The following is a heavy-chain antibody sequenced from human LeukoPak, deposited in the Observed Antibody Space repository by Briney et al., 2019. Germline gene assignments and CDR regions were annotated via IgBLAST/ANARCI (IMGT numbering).Heavy chain of an antibody. CDR2: INHSGST. CDR3: ARDLRLDGSVFDY. D-gene: IGHD3-10*01. J-gene: IGHJ4*02. CDR1: GGSFSGYY. V-gene: IGHV4-34*01. Sequence: SETLSLTCAVYGGSFSGYYWSWIRQPPGKGLEWIGEINHSGSTNYNPSLKSRVTISVDTSKNQFSLKLSSVTAADTAVYYCARDLRLDGSVFDYWGQGTLVTVSS.